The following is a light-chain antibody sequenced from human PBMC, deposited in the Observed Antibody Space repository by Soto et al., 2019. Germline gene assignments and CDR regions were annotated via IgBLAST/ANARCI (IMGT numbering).Light chain of an antibody. J-gene: IGKJ1*01. CDR3: QQYLITPWT. Sequence: EIVLAQSPGTLSLSPGERATLSCRASQSVTNSFLAWYQQKPGQAPRLLIYGASRRATGIPDRFTGSGSGTDFTLTISRLEPEDFAVYYCQQYLITPWTFGQGTKVEIK. CDR2: GAS. V-gene: IGKV3-20*01. CDR1: QSVTNSF.